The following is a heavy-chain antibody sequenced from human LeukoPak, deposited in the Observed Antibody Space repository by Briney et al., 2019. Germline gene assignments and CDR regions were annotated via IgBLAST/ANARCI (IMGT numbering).Heavy chain of an antibody. V-gene: IGHV4-61*02. J-gene: IGHJ6*03. CDR2: IYTSGST. CDR1: GGSISSGSYY. Sequence: PSETLSLTCTVSGGSISSGSYYWSWIRQPAGKGLEWIGRIYTSGSTNYNPSLKSRVTISVDTSKNQFSLKLSSVTAADTAVYYCAWGRTTSIAVAGTYYYYMDVWGKGTTVTVSS. D-gene: IGHD6-19*01. CDR3: AWGRTTSIAVAGTYYYYMDV.